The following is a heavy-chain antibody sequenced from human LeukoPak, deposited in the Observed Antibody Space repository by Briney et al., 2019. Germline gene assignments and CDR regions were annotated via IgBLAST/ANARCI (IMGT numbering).Heavy chain of an antibody. CDR3: ARAPLVLQYRWWFDP. CDR1: GFTFSRYE. D-gene: IGHD5-24*01. CDR2: ISGSGDTI. V-gene: IGHV3-48*03. J-gene: IGHJ5*02. Sequence: GGSLRPSCAASGFTFSRYEMNWVRQAPGKGLERISYISGSGDTIYYADSVKGRFTISRDNAKNSLYLQMNSLRAEDTAVYHCARAPLVLQYRWWFDPWGQGTLVIASS.